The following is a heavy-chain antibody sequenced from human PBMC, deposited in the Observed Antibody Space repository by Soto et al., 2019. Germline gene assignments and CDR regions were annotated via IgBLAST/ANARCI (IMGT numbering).Heavy chain of an antibody. CDR1: GYTPTNYD. CDR2: ISAYNGNT. Sequence: QVPLVQSGAEVKKPGASVTVSCKTSGYTPTNYDIGWVRQAPGQGLEWMGWISAYNGNTNSAQKLQGRLTMTTDTSTRTAYMELRSLRSDDTAVYYCARALYRSGTYYDFDNWGQGTLVTVSS. J-gene: IGHJ4*02. D-gene: IGHD1-26*01. CDR3: ARALYRSGTYYDFDN. V-gene: IGHV1-18*01.